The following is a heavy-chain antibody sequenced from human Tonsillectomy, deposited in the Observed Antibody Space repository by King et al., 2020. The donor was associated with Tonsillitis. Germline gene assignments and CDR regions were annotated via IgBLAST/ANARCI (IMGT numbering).Heavy chain of an antibody. CDR2: IRSKANSYAT. J-gene: IGHJ6*02. CDR3: TRQLVVTAPAYYYYGMDV. Sequence: VQLVESGGGLVQPGGSLKLSCAASGFTFSGSAMHWVRQASGKGLEWVGRIRSKANSYATAYAASVKGRFTISRDDSKNTAYLQMNSLKTEDTAVYYCTRQLVVTAPAYYYYGMDVWGQGTTVTVSS. D-gene: IGHD2-21*02. CDR1: GFTFSGSA. V-gene: IGHV3-73*02.